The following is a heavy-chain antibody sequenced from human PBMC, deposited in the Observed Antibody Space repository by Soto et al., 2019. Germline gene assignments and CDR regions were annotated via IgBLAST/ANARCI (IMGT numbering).Heavy chain of an antibody. J-gene: IGHJ5*02. CDR3: ARVGVAAAGHNWFDP. D-gene: IGHD6-13*01. Sequence: SETLSLTCTVSGDSISSYYWSWIRQPAGKGLEWIGRIYTSGSTNYNPSLKSRVTMSVDTSKNQSSLKLSSVTAADTAVYYCARVGVAAAGHNWFDPWGQGTLVTVSS. CDR1: GDSISSYY. V-gene: IGHV4-4*07. CDR2: IYTSGST.